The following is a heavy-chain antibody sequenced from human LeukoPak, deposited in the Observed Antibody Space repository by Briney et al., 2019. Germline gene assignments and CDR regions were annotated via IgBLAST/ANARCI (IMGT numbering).Heavy chain of an antibody. CDR2: INHSGST. J-gene: IGHJ4*02. D-gene: IGHD5-18*01. CDR1: GGSFSGYY. V-gene: IGHV4-34*01. Sequence: PSGTLSLTCAVYGGSFSGYYWSWIRQPPGKGLEWIGEINHSGSTNYNPSLKSRVTISVDTSKNQFSLKLSSVTAAGTAVYYCARGGWIQLWKDYFDYWGQGTLVTVSS. CDR3: ARGGWIQLWKDYFDY.